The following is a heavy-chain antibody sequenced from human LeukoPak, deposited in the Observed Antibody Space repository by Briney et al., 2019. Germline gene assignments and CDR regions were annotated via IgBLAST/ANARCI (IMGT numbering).Heavy chain of an antibody. J-gene: IGHJ3*02. Sequence: SETLSLTCTVSGASISSYYWSWIRQPPGKGLEWITYIHYSGRTHYNPSLKSRVTISVDTSKNQFSLKLSSVTAADTAVYYCAKDDPPDIWGQGTMVTVSS. V-gene: IGHV4-59*12. CDR2: IHYSGRT. CDR3: AKDDPPDI. CDR1: GASISSYY.